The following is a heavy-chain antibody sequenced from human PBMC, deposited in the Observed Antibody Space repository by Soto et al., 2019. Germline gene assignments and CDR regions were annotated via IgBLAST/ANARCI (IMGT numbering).Heavy chain of an antibody. CDR3: ATTGKVVAARSYYYYYGMDV. J-gene: IGHJ6*02. D-gene: IGHD2-15*01. V-gene: IGHV5-51*01. CDR2: IYPGDSDT. CDR1: GYSFTSYW. Sequence: LGESLKISCKGSGYSFTSYWIGWVRQMPGKGLEWMGIIYPGDSDTRYSPSFQGQVTISADKSISTAYLQWSSLKASDTAMYYCATTGKVVAARSYYYYYGMDVWGQGTTVTVSS.